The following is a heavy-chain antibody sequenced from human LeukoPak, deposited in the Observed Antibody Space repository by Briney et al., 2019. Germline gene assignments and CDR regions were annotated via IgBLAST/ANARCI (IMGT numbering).Heavy chain of an antibody. CDR2: MSGYNDDT. CDR1: GYILTTYG. Sequence: ASVKVSCKASGYILTTYGISWVRQAPGQGLEWMGWMSGYNDDTNYAQKLQGRVTMTTDTSTSTAYMELRSLTSDDTAVYYCARDHGFSGGSYFDTFDIWGRGTMVTVSS. D-gene: IGHD1-26*01. V-gene: IGHV1-18*01. CDR3: ARDHGFSGGSYFDTFDI. J-gene: IGHJ3*02.